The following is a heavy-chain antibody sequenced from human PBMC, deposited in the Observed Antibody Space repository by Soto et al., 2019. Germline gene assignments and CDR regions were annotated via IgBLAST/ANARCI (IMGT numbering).Heavy chain of an antibody. J-gene: IGHJ6*03. Sequence: SETLSLTCTVSGGSVSSYYWSWIRQSPGKGLEWIGYIYYSGSTKYKPSLKSRVTISVDTSKNQFSLKVSSATAADTAVYYCARHEDYYYYMDVWGKGTTVTVSS. CDR2: IYYSGST. V-gene: IGHV4-59*08. CDR1: GGSVSSYY. CDR3: ARHEDYYYYMDV.